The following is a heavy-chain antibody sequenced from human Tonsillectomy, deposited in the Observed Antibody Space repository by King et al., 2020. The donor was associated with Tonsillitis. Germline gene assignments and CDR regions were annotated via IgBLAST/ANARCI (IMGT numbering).Heavy chain of an antibody. Sequence: VQLVESGGGVVQPGGSLRLSCAASGFTFSSYGMHWVRQAPGKGLEWVAFIRYVGSNKYYADSVKGRFTISRDNSKNTLYLQMNSLRGEDTAVYYCAKLERFDAFDIWGQGTMVTVSS. CDR2: IRYVGSNK. CDR3: AKLERFDAFDI. V-gene: IGHV3-30*02. J-gene: IGHJ3*02. CDR1: GFTFSSYG. D-gene: IGHD3-3*01.